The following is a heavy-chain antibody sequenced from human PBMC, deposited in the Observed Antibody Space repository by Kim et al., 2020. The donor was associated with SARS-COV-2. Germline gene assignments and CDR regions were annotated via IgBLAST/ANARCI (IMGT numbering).Heavy chain of an antibody. J-gene: IGHJ4*02. Sequence: ASVKVSCKASGYTFTSYAMNWVRQAPGQGLEWMGWINTNTGNPTYAQGFTGRFVFSLDTSVSTAYLQISSLKAEDTAVYYCARDGPLGNHYENYFAYWGQGTLVTVSS. CDR1: GYTFTSYA. D-gene: IGHD4-17*01. CDR2: INTNTGNP. V-gene: IGHV7-4-1*02. CDR3: ARDGPLGNHYENYFAY.